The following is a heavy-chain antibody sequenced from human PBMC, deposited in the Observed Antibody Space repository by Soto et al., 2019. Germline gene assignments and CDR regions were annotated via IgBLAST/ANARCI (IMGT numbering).Heavy chain of an antibody. J-gene: IGHJ6*02. CDR1: GYTFTSXY. D-gene: IGHD3-3*01. CDR3: ARVLRISIFGVVTQHYNVMDV. Sequence: ALVKVSCKASGYTFTSXYMHWVRQAPGQRLKWIRIINTSGGSTSYAKKFQGRVTMTRDTSTSIVYMELISLRSEVTAVYYFARVLRISIFGVVTQHYNVMDVWGQGTTVTVSS. V-gene: IGHV1-46*01. CDR2: INTSGGST.